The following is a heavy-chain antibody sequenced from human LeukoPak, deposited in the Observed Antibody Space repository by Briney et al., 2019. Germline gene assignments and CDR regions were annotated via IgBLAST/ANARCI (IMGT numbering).Heavy chain of an antibody. CDR1: GYTFTSYG. J-gene: IGHJ4*02. Sequence: GASVKVSCKASGYTFTSYGISSVRQAPGQGLEWMGWISAYNGNTNYAQKLQGRVTMTTDTSTSTAYMELRSLRSDDTAVYYCARVGYGSGWYSLDFDYWGQGTLVTVSS. V-gene: IGHV1-18*01. CDR3: ARVGYGSGWYSLDFDY. D-gene: IGHD6-19*01. CDR2: ISAYNGNT.